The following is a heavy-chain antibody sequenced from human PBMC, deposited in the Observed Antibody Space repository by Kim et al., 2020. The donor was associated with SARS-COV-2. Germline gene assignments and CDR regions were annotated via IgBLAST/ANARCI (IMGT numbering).Heavy chain of an antibody. D-gene: IGHD2-2*01. J-gene: IGHJ4*02. V-gene: IGHV3-30*01. CDR3: AIPVPAAYETFDY. Sequence: YADSVKGRFTISRDNSKNALYLQMNSLRAEDTAVYYCAIPVPAAYETFDYWGQGTLVTVSS.